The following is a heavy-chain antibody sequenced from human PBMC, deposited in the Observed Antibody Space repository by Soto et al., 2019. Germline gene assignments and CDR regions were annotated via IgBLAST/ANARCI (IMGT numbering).Heavy chain of an antibody. V-gene: IGHV3-53*01. J-gene: IGHJ4*02. Sequence: EVQVVESGGGLIQPGGSLRLSCVVSGFTVSSANYMSWVRQAPGKGLGWVSVIYSGGTTFYADSVKGRFTISRDNSKNTLYLQMNILRAEDTAVYYCHGYGYWGQGTLVTVSS. CDR2: IYSGGTT. CDR1: GFTVSSANY. D-gene: IGHD5-12*01. CDR3: HGYGY.